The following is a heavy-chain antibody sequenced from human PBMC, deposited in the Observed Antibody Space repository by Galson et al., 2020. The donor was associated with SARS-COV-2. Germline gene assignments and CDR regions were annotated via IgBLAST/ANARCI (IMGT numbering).Heavy chain of an antibody. J-gene: IGHJ4*02. V-gene: IGHV3-48*04. CDR3: ATGRGYDYVWGDLTPAVLDY. CDR1: GFTFSSYS. Sequence: GESLKISCAASGFTFSSYSMNWVRQAPGKGLAWVSYSSSSCSTIYYADPLKGRFTISRDNAKNSLYRQMNSLRAEDTAVYYCATGRGYDYVWGDLTPAVLDYWGQGTLVTVSS. D-gene: IGHD3-16*01. CDR2: SSSSCSTI.